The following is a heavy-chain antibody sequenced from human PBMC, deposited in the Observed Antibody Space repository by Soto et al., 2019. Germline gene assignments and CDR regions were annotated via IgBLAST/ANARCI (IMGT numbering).Heavy chain of an antibody. J-gene: IGHJ4*02. Sequence: EVQLLESGGGLVQPGGSLRLSCAASGFTFSSYAMSWVRQAPGKGLEWVSAISGSGGSTYYADSVKGRFTISRDNSKNPLYLQMDSLRAEDTAVYYCAMVVGKQRVLAGRFDYWGQGTLVTVSS. V-gene: IGHV3-23*01. CDR3: AMVVGKQRVLAGRFDY. D-gene: IGHD6-6*01. CDR2: ISGSGGST. CDR1: GFTFSSYA.